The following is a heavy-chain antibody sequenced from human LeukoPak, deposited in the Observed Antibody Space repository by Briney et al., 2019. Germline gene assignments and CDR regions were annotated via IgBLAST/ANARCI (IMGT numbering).Heavy chain of an antibody. CDR2: IYTSGST. D-gene: IGHD3-16*01. CDR1: GGSISSGSYY. J-gene: IGHJ4*02. Sequence: SETLSLTCTVSGGSISSGSYYWSWIRQPAGKGLEWIGRIYTSGSTNYNPSLKSRVTISVDPSKNQFSLKLSSVTAADTAVYYCARGGYYFDYWGQGTLVTVSS. CDR3: ARGGYYFDY. V-gene: IGHV4-61*02.